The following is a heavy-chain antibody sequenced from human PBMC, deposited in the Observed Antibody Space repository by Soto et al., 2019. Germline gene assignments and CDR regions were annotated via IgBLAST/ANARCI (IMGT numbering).Heavy chain of an antibody. V-gene: IGHV3-23*01. D-gene: IGHD2-21*01. Sequence: PGGSLRLSCAASGFTFSTYAMTWFRQAPGRGLEWVSTILHDETPFYTDSVKGRFTISRDNVRGTLYLQMNGLRVEDAALYFCAKDLFPTSGQRFFFESWGQGSLVTVSS. CDR3: AKDLFPTSGQRFFFES. CDR2: ILHDETP. J-gene: IGHJ4*02. CDR1: GFTFSTYA.